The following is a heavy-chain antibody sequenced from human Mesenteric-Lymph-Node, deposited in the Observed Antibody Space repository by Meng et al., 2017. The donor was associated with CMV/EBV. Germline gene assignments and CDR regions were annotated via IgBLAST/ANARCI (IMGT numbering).Heavy chain of an antibody. Sequence: FTSYDINWVRQATGQGLEWMGWMNPNSGNTGYAQKFQGRVTMTRNTSISAAYMELSSLRSEDTAVYYCARGGSYYDSSGSILEYFQHWGQGTLVTVSS. CDR3: ARGGSYYDSSGSILEYFQH. CDR1: FTSYD. V-gene: IGHV1-8*01. J-gene: IGHJ1*01. D-gene: IGHD3-22*01. CDR2: MNPNSGNT.